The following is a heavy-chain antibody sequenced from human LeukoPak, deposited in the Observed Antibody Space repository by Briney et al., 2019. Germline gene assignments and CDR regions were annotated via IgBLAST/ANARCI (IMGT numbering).Heavy chain of an antibody. D-gene: IGHD2-2*03. CDR2: IYFSGNT. J-gene: IGHJ4*02. CDR3: ASGYFVHTFDF. CDR1: GVSIRSTSYY. Sequence: SETLSLTCTVSGVSIRSTSYYWGWIRQPPGKGLEWIGSIYFSGNTYYNPSLKTQVTISIDTSKNQFSLKLTSVTAADTAIFYCASGYFVHTFDFWGQGTLGTVSS. V-gene: IGHV4-39*01.